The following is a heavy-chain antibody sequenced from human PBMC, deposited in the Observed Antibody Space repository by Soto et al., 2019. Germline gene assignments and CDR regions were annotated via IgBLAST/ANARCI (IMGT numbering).Heavy chain of an antibody. CDR1: GGSISSYY. CDR3: ANTAHSSGWYSGGFDY. Sequence: PSETLSLTCTVSGGSISSYYWSWIRQPPGEGLEGIGYIYYSGSTNYNPSLKSRVTISVDTSKNKFSLKLSSVTAADTAVYYCANTAHSSGWYSGGFDYWGQGTLVTVAS. V-gene: IGHV4-59*01. D-gene: IGHD6-19*01. CDR2: IYYSGST. J-gene: IGHJ4*02.